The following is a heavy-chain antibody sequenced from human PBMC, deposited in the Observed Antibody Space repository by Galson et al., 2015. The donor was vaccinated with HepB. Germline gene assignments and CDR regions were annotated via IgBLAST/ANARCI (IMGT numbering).Heavy chain of an antibody. J-gene: IGHJ6*02. CDR1: GFTFSSYA. CDR3: ARDSKRRRGVLITNRYYYYGMDV. D-gene: IGHD3-10*01. V-gene: IGHV3-30-3*01. Sequence: SLRLSCAASGFTFSSYAMHWVRQAPGKGLEWVTVITKDGNNKYYADSVKGRFTISRDNSKNTLYLQMNSLRAEDTAVYYCARDSKRRRGVLITNRYYYYGMDVWGQGTTVTVSS. CDR2: ITKDGNNK.